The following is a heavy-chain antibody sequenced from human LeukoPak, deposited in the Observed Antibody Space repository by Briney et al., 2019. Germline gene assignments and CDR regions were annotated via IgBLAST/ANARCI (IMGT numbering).Heavy chain of an antibody. D-gene: IGHD5-24*01. J-gene: IGHJ4*02. V-gene: IGHV3-21*01. CDR1: GFTFSSYS. CDR3: AREEMATIKVDY. CDR2: ISSSSSYI. Sequence: SGGSLRLSCAASGFTFSSYSMNWVRQAPGKGLEWVSSISSSSSYIYYADSVKGRFIISRDNAKNSLYLQMNSLRAEDTAVYYCAREEMATIKVDYWGQGTLVTVSS.